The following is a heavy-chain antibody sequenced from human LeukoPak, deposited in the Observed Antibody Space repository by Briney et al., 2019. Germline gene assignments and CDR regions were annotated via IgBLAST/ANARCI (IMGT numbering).Heavy chain of an antibody. Sequence: ASVKVSCKASGYTFTGYYMHWVRQAPGQGLEWMGWINPNSGGTNYAQKFQGRVTMTRDTSISTAYMDLSRLRSDDTAVYYCARQLYSSESYYAPMDVWGKGTTVTISS. V-gene: IGHV1-2*02. CDR3: ARQLYSSESYYAPMDV. D-gene: IGHD3-10*01. CDR2: INPNSGGT. CDR1: GYTFTGYY. J-gene: IGHJ6*03.